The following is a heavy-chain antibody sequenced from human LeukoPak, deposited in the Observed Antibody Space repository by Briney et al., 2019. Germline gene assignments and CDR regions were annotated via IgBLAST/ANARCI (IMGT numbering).Heavy chain of an antibody. D-gene: IGHD2-21*01. V-gene: IGHV1-2*02. CDR1: GYTFTGYY. CDR3: VRDRPHNCFDP. CDR2: IKPNNGDT. J-gene: IGHJ5*02. Sequence: GASVKVSCKASGYTFTGYYIHWVRQAPGQGLEWMGLIKPNNGDTKYAQKFQGRVTMTRDTSITTAYMELSSLRSDDTALYYCVRDRPHNCFDPWGQGTLVTVSS.